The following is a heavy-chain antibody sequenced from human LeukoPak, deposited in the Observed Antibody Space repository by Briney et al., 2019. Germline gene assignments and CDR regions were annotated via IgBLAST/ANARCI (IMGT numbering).Heavy chain of an antibody. Sequence: GASVTVSFTSSVYSFTTYGISWVRQAPGQGREWMGWISVYNGHTNYPQKLQGRVTMTTDTSTSTAYMELRSLTSDDTAVYYCARNGSGSYGYWGQGTLVIVSS. CDR2: ISVYNGHT. J-gene: IGHJ4*02. D-gene: IGHD3-10*01. V-gene: IGHV1-18*01. CDR3: ARNGSGSYGY. CDR1: VYSFTTYG.